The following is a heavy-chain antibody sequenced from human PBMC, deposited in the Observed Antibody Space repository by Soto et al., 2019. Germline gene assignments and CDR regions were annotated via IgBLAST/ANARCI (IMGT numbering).Heavy chain of an antibody. V-gene: IGHV3-23*01. CDR1: GFTFSSYG. D-gene: IGHD1-7*01. CDR2: SSATGAGT. CDR3: AKDRRAGGNYGLYSDF. J-gene: IGHJ4*02. Sequence: EVQLLESGGGLVQPGGSLRLSCAASGFTFSSYGMTWVRQAPGKGLEWVSFSSATGAGTYYADSVKGRFTISRDNSKNALYLQMTRLIADDTAVYYCAKDRRAGGNYGLYSDFWGQGALVIVSS.